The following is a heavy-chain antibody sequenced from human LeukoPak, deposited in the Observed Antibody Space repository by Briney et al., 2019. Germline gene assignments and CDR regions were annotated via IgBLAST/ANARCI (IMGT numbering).Heavy chain of an antibody. CDR3: ARGGSGTYTPHYYGMDV. J-gene: IGHJ6*02. CDR1: GGSISSYY. CDR2: IYTSGST. V-gene: IGHV4-4*07. D-gene: IGHD3-10*01. Sequence: SETLSLTCTVSGGSISSYYWSWIRQPAGKGLEWIGRIYTSGSTNYNPSLKSRVTMSVDTSKNQFSLKLSSVTAADTAVYYCARGGSGTYTPHYYGMDVWGQGTTVTVSS.